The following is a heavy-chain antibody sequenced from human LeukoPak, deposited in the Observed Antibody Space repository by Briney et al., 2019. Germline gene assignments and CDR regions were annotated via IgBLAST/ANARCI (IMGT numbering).Heavy chain of an antibody. V-gene: IGHV4-4*07. J-gene: IGHJ6*03. CDR3: AVSESPYYYYIDV. CDR1: GGSISDYY. Sequence: SETLSLTCTVSGGSISDYYYNWIRQPAGKGLEWIGRIYTGDTTNYNPSLKSRVTMSVDRSKRQLSLKLSSVTAADTAVYYCAVSESPYYYYIDVWGKGTTVTVSS. D-gene: IGHD1-26*01. CDR2: IYTGDTT.